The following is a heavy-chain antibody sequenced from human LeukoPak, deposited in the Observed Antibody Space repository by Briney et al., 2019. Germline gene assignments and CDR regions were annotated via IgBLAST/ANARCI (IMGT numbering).Heavy chain of an antibody. CDR1: GFTFGDHY. CDR3: AAKPTLIDAFNI. Sequence: PGGSLSLSCAASGFTFGDHYRIWIRQAPGKGLEWVSYISGTSTSIYYVSFVKRLIIFSRDNSKDSLLLQMNILTADAAAVYCSAAKPTLIDAFNIWGQGTMVSVSS. V-gene: IGHV3-11*01. CDR2: ISGTSTSI. D-gene: IGHD5-24*01. J-gene: IGHJ3*02.